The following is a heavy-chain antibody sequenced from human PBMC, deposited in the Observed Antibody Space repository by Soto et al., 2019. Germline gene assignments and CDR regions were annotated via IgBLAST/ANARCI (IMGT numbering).Heavy chain of an antibody. CDR3: ARERIYCGGDCYPGGYFDY. Sequence: GASVKVSCKAPGYTFTSYAMHWVRQAPGQRLEWMGWINAGNGNTKYSQKFQGRVTITRDTSASTAYMELSSLRSEDTAVYYCARERIYCGGDCYPGGYFDYWGQGTLVTVSS. V-gene: IGHV1-3*01. D-gene: IGHD2-21*02. J-gene: IGHJ4*02. CDR1: GYTFTSYA. CDR2: INAGNGNT.